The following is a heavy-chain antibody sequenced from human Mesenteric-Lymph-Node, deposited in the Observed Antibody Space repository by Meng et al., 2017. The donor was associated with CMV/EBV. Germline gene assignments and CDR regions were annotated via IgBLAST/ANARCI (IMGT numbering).Heavy chain of an antibody. CDR1: GFTFDDYA. CDR2: INWNSNII. D-gene: IGHD3-3*01. Sequence: SLKISCAASGFTFDDYAMHWVRQAPGKGPEWVSGINWNSNIIGYADSVKGRFTISRDNAKNSLYLQMNSLRAEDTAVYYCAREGDGFWSGYYYGMDVWGQGTTVTVSS. J-gene: IGHJ6*02. V-gene: IGHV3-9*01. CDR3: AREGDGFWSGYYYGMDV.